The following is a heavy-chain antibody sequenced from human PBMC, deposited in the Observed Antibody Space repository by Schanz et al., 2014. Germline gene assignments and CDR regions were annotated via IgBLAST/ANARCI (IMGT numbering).Heavy chain of an antibody. CDR3: ARDKGGYYPFDY. CDR2: IYSGGST. CDR1: GFTVSSNY. Sequence: EVQLVESGGGLIQPGGSLRLSCAASGFTVSSNYMSWVRQAPGKGLEWVSVIYSGGSTYYADSVKGRFTISRDNAKNSLYLQMNSLRAEDTAVYYCARDKGGYYPFDYWGQGTLVTVSS. J-gene: IGHJ4*02. V-gene: IGHV3-53*01. D-gene: IGHD3-3*01.